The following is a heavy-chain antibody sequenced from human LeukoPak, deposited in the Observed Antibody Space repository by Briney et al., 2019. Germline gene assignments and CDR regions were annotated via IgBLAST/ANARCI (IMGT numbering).Heavy chain of an antibody. CDR3: AGLVGRYSSGLYYYYFDY. J-gene: IGHJ4*02. D-gene: IGHD3-22*01. CDR2: MYLSGTT. Sequence: SGTLSLTCTVPGDSINSLDLWSWVRQPPGKGLEWIGEMYLSGTTHSNPSVKSRVTISIDKSKNQFFLNLSSVTAADTAVYYCAGLVGRYSSGLYYYYFDYWGQGTLVTVSS. V-gene: IGHV4-4*02. CDR1: GDSINSLDL.